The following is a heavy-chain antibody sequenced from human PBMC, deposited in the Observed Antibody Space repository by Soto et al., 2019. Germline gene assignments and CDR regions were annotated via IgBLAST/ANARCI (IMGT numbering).Heavy chain of an antibody. D-gene: IGHD1-20*01. J-gene: IGHJ4*02. CDR2: VYHTGNT. CDR3: AREQYNWKL. V-gene: IGHV4-59*01. Sequence: SETLSLTCSVSGVPITSYYWTWIRHSPGKGLEWIGYVYHTGNTYYNPSLKSRVTISLDTSKIQVSLRLRSVTAADTAVYYCAREQYNWKLWGQGTLVTVSS. CDR1: GVPITSYY.